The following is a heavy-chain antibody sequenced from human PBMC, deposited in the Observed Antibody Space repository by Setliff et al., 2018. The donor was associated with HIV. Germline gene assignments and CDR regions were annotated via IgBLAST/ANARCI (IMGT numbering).Heavy chain of an antibody. CDR2: IIPIFGTA. V-gene: IGHV1-69*13. J-gene: IGHJ6*03. D-gene: IGHD5-12*01. CDR1: GGSFKTYA. Sequence: SVKVSCKASGGSFKTYAINWVRQAPGQGLEWMGGIIPIFGTATYAQKLQGRVTITADESTNTAYMELRSLRSDDTAVYYCARAREMATINYYYNYLDVWGKGTTVT. CDR3: ARAREMATINYYYNYLDV.